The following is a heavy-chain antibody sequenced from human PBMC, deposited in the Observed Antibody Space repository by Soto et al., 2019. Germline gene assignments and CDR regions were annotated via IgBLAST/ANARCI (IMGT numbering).Heavy chain of an antibody. Sequence: QLQLQESGPGLVKPSETLSLTCTVSGGSISSSSYYWGWIRQPPGKGLEWIGSIYYSGSTYYNPSLKSRVTISVDTSKNQFSLKLSSVTAADTAVYYCARLQTGGQLVGNYFDYWGQGTLVTVSS. J-gene: IGHJ4*02. D-gene: IGHD6-13*01. CDR2: IYYSGST. CDR3: ARLQTGGQLVGNYFDY. V-gene: IGHV4-39*01. CDR1: GGSISSSSYY.